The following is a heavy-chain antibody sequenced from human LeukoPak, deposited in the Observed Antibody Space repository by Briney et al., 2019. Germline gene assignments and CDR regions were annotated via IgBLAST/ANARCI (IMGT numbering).Heavy chain of an antibody. CDR3: ARAFSPTYYYDSSGYYLDY. CDR2: ISAYNGNT. Sequence: ASVKVSCKASGYTFTSYGISWVQQAPGQGLEWMGWISAYNGNTNYAQKLQGRVTMTTDTSTSTAYMELRSLRSDDTAVYYCARAFSPTYYYDSSGYYLDYWGQGTLVTVSS. J-gene: IGHJ4*02. V-gene: IGHV1-18*01. CDR1: GYTFTSYG. D-gene: IGHD3-22*01.